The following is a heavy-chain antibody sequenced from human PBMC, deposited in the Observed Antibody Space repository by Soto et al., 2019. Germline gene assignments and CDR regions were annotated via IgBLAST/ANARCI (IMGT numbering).Heavy chain of an antibody. Sequence: QVQLVESGGGVVQSGGSLRLSCLASGFDFSSHGMYWFRQAPGRGVEWVALIPYEGSHRFYVDSLKGRLTISRDNSKHTLYLHMSSLRPEDTALYYCAKDFELPDGDYYHYGMDVWGQGTTVSVSS. V-gene: IGHV3-30*18. CDR2: IPYEGSHR. D-gene: IGHD1-7*01. J-gene: IGHJ6*02. CDR1: GFDFSSHG. CDR3: AKDFELPDGDYYHYGMDV.